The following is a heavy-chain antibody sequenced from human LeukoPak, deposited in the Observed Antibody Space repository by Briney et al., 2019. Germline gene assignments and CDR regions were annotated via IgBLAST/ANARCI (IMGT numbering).Heavy chain of an antibody. Sequence: PGGSLRLSCAASGFTFSDYYMSWIRQAPGKGLEWVSYISSSRSYTNYADSVKGRFTISRDNSKNTLYLQMNSLRAEDTAVYYCARDDKDFDYWGQGTLVTVSS. CDR2: ISSSRSYT. V-gene: IGHV3-11*06. CDR1: GFTFSDYY. J-gene: IGHJ4*02. D-gene: IGHD3-22*01. CDR3: ARDDKDFDY.